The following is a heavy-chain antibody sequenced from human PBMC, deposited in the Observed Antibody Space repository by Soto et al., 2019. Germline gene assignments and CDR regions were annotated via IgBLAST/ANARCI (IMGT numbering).Heavy chain of an antibody. CDR2: ISSSSSYT. CDR3: ARARGLGSMDV. J-gene: IGHJ6*02. D-gene: IGHD6-19*01. CDR1: GFTFSYYY. Sequence: PGGSLRLACAASGFTFSYYYMSWSRQAPGKGLEWVSYISSSSSYTNYADSVKDRFTISRDNAKNSLYLQMNSLRAEDTAVYYCARARGLGSMDVWGQGTTVTVSS. V-gene: IGHV3-11*06.